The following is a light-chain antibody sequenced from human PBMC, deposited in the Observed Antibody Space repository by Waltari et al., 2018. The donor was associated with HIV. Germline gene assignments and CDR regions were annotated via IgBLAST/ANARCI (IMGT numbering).Light chain of an antibody. CDR1: QGIRSS. V-gene: IGKV1-NL1*01. J-gene: IGKJ1*01. Sequence: DIQMTQSPSSLSASVGDTVTITCRASQGIRSSLAWFQQKPGKAPNLLLYGASTLAFGVPSRFSGSGSGTDYTLTISRLQPEDFATYYCQHYHSSPPWTFGQGTKVEVK. CDR2: GAS. CDR3: QHYHSSPPWT.